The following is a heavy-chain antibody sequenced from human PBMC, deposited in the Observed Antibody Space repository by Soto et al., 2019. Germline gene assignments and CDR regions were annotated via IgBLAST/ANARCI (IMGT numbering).Heavy chain of an antibody. J-gene: IGHJ6*03. V-gene: IGHV3-7*01. D-gene: IGHD3-3*01. CDR1: GFTSSTYW. Sequence: EVQLVESGGDLVQPGGSLRLSCAASGFTSSTYWMSWVRQAPGKGLECVANIHRGGNKNYDEDSVKGLFTISRDSARNLVVLQMNSLRAEATAVYYCATVYDVGVVTGSGYYMSVWGKGTTVTVSS. CDR2: IHRGGNKN. CDR3: ATVYDVGVVTGSGYYMSV.